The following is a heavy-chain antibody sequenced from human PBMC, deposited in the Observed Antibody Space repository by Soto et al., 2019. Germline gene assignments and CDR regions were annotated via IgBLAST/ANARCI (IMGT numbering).Heavy chain of an antibody. D-gene: IGHD1-26*01. CDR1: GFTFSSYA. V-gene: IGHV3-30-3*01. CDR2: ISYDGSNK. CDR3: ASWGSGSYSLLPFDY. J-gene: IGHJ4*02. Sequence: QVQLVESGGGVVQPGRSLRLSCAASGFTFSSYAMHWVRQAPGKGLEWVAVISYDGSNKYYADSVKGRFTISRDNSKNTLYLQMNSLRAEDTAVYYGASWGSGSYSLLPFDYWGQGTLVTVSS.